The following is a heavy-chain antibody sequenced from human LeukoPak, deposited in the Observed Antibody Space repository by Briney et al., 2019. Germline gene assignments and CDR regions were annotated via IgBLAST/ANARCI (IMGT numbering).Heavy chain of an antibody. J-gene: IGHJ4*02. CDR3: ARAYYYYSSGYDY. CDR2: IYYSGGT. D-gene: IGHD3-22*01. CDR1: GGSISSGGYY. Sequence: PSETLSLTCTVSGGSISSGGYYWSWIRQHPGKGLEWIAYIYYSGGTYYNPSLKSRVTISVDTSKNPYSLKLSSVTAADTAVYYCARAYYYYSSGYDYWGQGNLVTVSS. V-gene: IGHV4-31*03.